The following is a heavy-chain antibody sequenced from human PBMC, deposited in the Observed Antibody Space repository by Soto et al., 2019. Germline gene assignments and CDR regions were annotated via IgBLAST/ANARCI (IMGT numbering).Heavy chain of an antibody. CDR2: ISGSGGST. J-gene: IGHJ6*03. CDR1: GFTFSSYA. D-gene: IGHD6-13*01. Sequence: EVQLLESGGGLVQPGGSLRLSCAASGFTFSSYAMSWVRQAPGKGLEWVSAISGSGGSTYYADSVKGRFTISRDNSKNTLYLQMNSLRAEDTAVYYCAKEGIVAAAGTWVANYYYYYMDVWGKGTTVTVSS. CDR3: AKEGIVAAAGTWVANYYYYYMDV. V-gene: IGHV3-23*01.